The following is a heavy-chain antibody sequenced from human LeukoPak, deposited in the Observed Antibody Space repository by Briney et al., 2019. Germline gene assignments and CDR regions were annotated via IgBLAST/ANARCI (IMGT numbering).Heavy chain of an antibody. CDR2: IGNSDGKP. CDR3: ARSRYGDYSRYFDY. D-gene: IGHD4-17*01. CDR1: GFTFSAYA. Sequence: GGSLRLSCTASGFTFSAYAMNWVRQAPGKGLEWLADIGNSDGKPYYADSVKGRFTISRDTSENTLYLQMNSLRVEDTAVYYCARSRYGDYSRYFDYWGQGTLVTVSS. J-gene: IGHJ4*02. V-gene: IGHV3-23*01.